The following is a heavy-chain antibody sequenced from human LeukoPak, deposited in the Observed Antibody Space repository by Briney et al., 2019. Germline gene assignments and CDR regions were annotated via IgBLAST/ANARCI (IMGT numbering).Heavy chain of an antibody. D-gene: IGHD2-2*01. CDR1: GGSISSGSYY. V-gene: IGHV4-61*02. CDR3: ARDFGTSSYYYMDV. J-gene: IGHJ6*03. CDR2: IYSSGST. Sequence: SETLSLTCTVSGGSISSGSYYWSWIRQPAGKGLEWLGRIYSSGSTNYNPSLKSRVTMSVDTSKNQFSLKLSSVTAADTAVYYCARDFGTSSYYYMDVWGKGTTVTISS.